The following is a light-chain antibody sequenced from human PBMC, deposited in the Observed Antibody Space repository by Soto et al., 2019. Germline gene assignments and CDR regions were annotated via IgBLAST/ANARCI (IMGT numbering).Light chain of an antibody. CDR1: QSVSSSY. J-gene: IGKJ2*01. V-gene: IGKV3-20*01. CDR3: QQYGSSPPRYT. Sequence: EIVMTQSPGTLSLSPGERATLSCRASQSVSSSYLAWYQQKPGPARRLLIYVASSTTTGVPDRFSGSGSGTDFTLTIIRLARQDCAVYYCQQYGSSPPRYTFGQGTKLEIK. CDR2: VAS.